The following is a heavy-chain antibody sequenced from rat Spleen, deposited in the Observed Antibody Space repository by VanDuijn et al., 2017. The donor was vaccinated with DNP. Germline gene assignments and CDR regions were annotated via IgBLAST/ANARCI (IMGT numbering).Heavy chain of an antibody. J-gene: IGHJ4*01. D-gene: IGHD4-3*01. CDR1: GFSLTSYG. CDR3: ATPPIIRATGSVMDA. V-gene: IGHV2-47*01. Sequence: QVQLKESGPGLVQPSQTLSLTCTVSGFSLTSYGITWIRQPPGKGLEWMGVIWSNGGKDYNSAIKSRLSISRDTSKSQVFLKMNSLQTEDTATYYCATPPIIRATGSVMDAWGQGTSVTVSS. CDR2: IWSNGGK.